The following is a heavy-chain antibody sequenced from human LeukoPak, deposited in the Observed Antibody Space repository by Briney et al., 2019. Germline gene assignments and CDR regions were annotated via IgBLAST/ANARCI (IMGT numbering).Heavy chain of an antibody. CDR1: GYSISTNYS. V-gene: IGHV4-38-2*02. D-gene: IGHD3-16*02. CDR2: IYHSWTT. Sequence: SETLSLTCAASGYSISTNYSYGGSRPPPGKGLEWIGVIYHSWTTYYDPSLKGRVTISGDTSKNQFSLILSTVNASDTAVYYCAREERICLGELSSFDPWGQGTLVTVSS. CDR3: AREERICLGELSSFDP. J-gene: IGHJ5*02.